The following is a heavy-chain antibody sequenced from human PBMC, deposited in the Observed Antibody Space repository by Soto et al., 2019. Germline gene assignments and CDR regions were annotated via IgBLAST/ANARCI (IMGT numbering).Heavy chain of an antibody. V-gene: IGHV4-31*03. CDR2: IYYSGST. J-gene: IGHJ6*02. CDR3: AASCVGCGGFNYYGMDV. D-gene: IGHD2-21*01. Sequence: QVQLQESGPGLVKPSQTLSLTCTVSGGSISSGGYYWSWIRQHPGKGLEWIGYIYYSGSTYYNPALRSGVTISVATSKNQFSLKLSSVTAADTAVYYCAASCVGCGGFNYYGMDVWGQGTTVTVSS. CDR1: GGSISSGGYY.